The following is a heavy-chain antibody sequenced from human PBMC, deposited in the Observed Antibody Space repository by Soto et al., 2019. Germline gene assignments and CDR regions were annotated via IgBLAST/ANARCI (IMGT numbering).Heavy chain of an antibody. CDR1: GYTLTELS. J-gene: IGHJ4*02. CDR3: ATGGSSSSWPRGYFDY. CDR2: FDPEDGET. Sequence: GASVKVSCKVSGYTLTELSMHWVRQAPGKGLEWMGGFDPEDGETIYAQKFQGRVTMTEDTSTDTAYMELSSLRSEDTAVYYCATGGSSSSWPRGYFDYWGQGTLVTVSS. D-gene: IGHD6-13*01. V-gene: IGHV1-24*01.